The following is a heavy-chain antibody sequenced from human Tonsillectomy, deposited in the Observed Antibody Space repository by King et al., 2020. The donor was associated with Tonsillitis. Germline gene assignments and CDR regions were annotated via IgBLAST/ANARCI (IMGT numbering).Heavy chain of an antibody. CDR3: VRVAEYSGSSFDY. D-gene: IGHD1-26*01. J-gene: IGHJ4*02. CDR2: IYTSGST. CDR1: GGSISSYY. Sequence: VQLQESGPGLVKPSETLSLTCTVSGGSISSYYWSWIRKPAGKELEWIGRIYTSGSTTSNPSLKSRVTMSVDTSKNQFSLKLSSLTAADTAVYSCVRVAEYSGSSFDYWGQGTLVTVSS. V-gene: IGHV4-4*07.